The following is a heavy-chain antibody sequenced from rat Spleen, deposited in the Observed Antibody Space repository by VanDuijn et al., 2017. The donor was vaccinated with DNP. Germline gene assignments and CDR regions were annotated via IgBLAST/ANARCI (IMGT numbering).Heavy chain of an antibody. Sequence: QVQLKESGPGLVQPSQTLSLTCTVSGFSLTSNGVSWVRQPPGKGLEWMGVIWSIGGTRYNSALKSRLSISRDTSKSQVFLKMNNLQTEDTAMYFCARSGFDYWGQGVMVTVSS. CDR1: GFSLTSNG. V-gene: IGHV2S61*01. J-gene: IGHJ2*01. CDR2: IWSIGGT. D-gene: IGHD1-4*01. CDR3: ARSGFDY.